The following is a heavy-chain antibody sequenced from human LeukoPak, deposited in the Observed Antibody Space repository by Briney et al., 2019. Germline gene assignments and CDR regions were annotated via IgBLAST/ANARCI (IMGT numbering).Heavy chain of an antibody. CDR1: GGTISSYY. D-gene: IGHD4-17*01. CDR3: ARQILTTYGDYSAFDI. V-gene: IGHV4-59*08. Sequence: SVSLSLTCTVSGGTISSYYWSWIRQPPGKGLEWIVNIYYSGSTNYNPSLKSRVTISVDTSKNQFSLKLSSVTAADTAVYYCARQILTTYGDYSAFDIWGQGTMVTVSS. CDR2: IYYSGST. J-gene: IGHJ3*02.